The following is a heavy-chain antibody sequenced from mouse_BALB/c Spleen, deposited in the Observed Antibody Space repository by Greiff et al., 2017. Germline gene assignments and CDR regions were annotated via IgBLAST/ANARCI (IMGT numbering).Heavy chain of an antibody. CDR1: GFNIKDTY. CDR3: ARDYYGSSYGDAMDY. V-gene: IGHV14-3*02. Sequence: VQLKQSGAELVKPGASVKLSCTASGFNIKDTYMHWVKQRPEQGLEWIGRIDPANGNTKYDPKFQGKATITADTSSNTAYLQLSSLTSEDTAVYYCARDYYGSSYGDAMDYWGQGTSVTVSS. J-gene: IGHJ4*01. D-gene: IGHD1-1*01. CDR2: IDPANGNT.